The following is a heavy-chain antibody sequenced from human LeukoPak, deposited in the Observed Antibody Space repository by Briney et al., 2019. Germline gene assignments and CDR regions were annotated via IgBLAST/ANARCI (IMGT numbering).Heavy chain of an antibody. CDR2: IYSGGST. J-gene: IGHJ4*02. CDR1: GFTVSSNY. CDR3: ATKGAVAGPFDY. V-gene: IGHV3-53*01. Sequence: PGGSLRLSCAASGFTVSSNYMSWVRQAPGKGLEWGSVIYSGGSTYSEDSVKGRFTISRDNSKNTLYLQMNSLRAEDTAVYYCATKGAVAGPFDYWGQGTLVTVSS. D-gene: IGHD6-19*01.